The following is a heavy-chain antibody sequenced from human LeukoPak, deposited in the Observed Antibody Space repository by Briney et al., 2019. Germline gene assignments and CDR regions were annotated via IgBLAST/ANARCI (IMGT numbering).Heavy chain of an antibody. V-gene: IGHV3-23*01. CDR2: ISGSGGST. Sequence: GGSLRLSCAASGFTFSGYWMHWVRQAPGKGLECVSTISGSGGSTYYADSVKGRFTISRDNSKNTLYLQVNSLRAEDTAIYYCAKDKDSGRSGFDIWGQGTMVTVAS. D-gene: IGHD2-15*01. J-gene: IGHJ3*02. CDR1: GFTFSGYW. CDR3: AKDKDSGRSGFDI.